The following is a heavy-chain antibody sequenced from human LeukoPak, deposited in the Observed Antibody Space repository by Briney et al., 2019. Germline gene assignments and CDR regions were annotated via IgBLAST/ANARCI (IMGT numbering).Heavy chain of an antibody. D-gene: IGHD6-19*01. Sequence: GGSLRLSCAASGFTFSSYGMHWVRQAPGKGLEWVAVIWYDGSNKYYADSVKGRFTISRDNSKNTLYLQMNSLRAEDTAVYYCAREVGQWLEYYYYYHGMDVWGQGTTVTVSS. CDR3: AREVGQWLEYYYYYHGMDV. V-gene: IGHV3-33*01. J-gene: IGHJ6*02. CDR1: GFTFSSYG. CDR2: IWYDGSNK.